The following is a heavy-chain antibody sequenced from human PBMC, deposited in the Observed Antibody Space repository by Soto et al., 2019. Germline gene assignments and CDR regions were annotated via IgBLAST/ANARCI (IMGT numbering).Heavy chain of an antibody. CDR1: GGSISSSSYY. Sequence: QLQLQESGPGLVKPSETLSLTCTVSGGSISSSSYYWGWIRQPPGKGLEWIGSIYYSGSTYYNPSLKSRVTISVDTSKNQFSLKLSSVTAADTAVYYCARGGPNYAFDYWGQGTLVTVSS. J-gene: IGHJ4*02. CDR2: IYYSGST. V-gene: IGHV4-39*01. CDR3: ARGGPNYAFDY. D-gene: IGHD1-7*01.